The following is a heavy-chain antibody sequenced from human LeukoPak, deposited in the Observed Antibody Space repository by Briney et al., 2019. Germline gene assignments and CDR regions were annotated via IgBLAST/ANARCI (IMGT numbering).Heavy chain of an antibody. Sequence: PGRSLRLSCAASGFTFSSYGMHWVRQAPGKGLEWVAVIWYDGSNKYYADSVKGRFTISRDNSKNTLYLQMNSLRAEDTAVYYCARDRYGSGSYYMYGGIDVWGKGTTVTVSS. D-gene: IGHD3-10*01. CDR2: IWYDGSNK. CDR3: ARDRYGSGSYYMYGGIDV. J-gene: IGHJ6*04. CDR1: GFTFSSYG. V-gene: IGHV3-33*01.